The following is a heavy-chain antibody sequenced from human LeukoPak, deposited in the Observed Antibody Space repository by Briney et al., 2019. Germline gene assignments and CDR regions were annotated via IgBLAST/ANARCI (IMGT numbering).Heavy chain of an antibody. Sequence: ASVKVSCKVSGYTLTELSMHWVRQAPGKGLEWMGGFDPEDGETIYAQKFQGRVTMTEDTSTDTAYMELSSLRSEDTAAYHCATTNWFDAFDIWGQGTMVTVSS. D-gene: IGHD3-9*01. CDR1: GYTLTELS. J-gene: IGHJ3*02. CDR2: FDPEDGET. CDR3: ATTNWFDAFDI. V-gene: IGHV1-24*01.